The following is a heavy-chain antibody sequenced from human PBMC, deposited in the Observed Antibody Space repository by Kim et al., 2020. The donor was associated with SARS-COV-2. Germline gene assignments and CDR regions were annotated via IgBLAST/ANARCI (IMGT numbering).Heavy chain of an antibody. J-gene: IGHJ6*02. Sequence: ASVKVSCKASGYTFTSYDINWVRQATGQGLEWMGWMNPNSGNTGYAQKFQGRVTMTRNTSISTAYMELSSLRSEDTAVYYCARGLGYSSGWYDYGMDVWGQGTTVTVSS. V-gene: IGHV1-8*01. CDR1: GYTFTSYD. CDR3: ARGLGYSSGWYDYGMDV. D-gene: IGHD6-19*01. CDR2: MNPNSGNT.